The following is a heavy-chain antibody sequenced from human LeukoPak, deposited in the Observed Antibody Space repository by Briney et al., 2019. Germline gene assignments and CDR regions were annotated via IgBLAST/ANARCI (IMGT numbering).Heavy chain of an antibody. V-gene: IGHV5-51*01. CDR2: IYPGDSDS. CDR3: ARRRDLYSGSYYPFDY. J-gene: IGHJ4*02. CDR1: GYSFTSYW. D-gene: IGHD1-26*01. Sequence: GESLKISCKGSGYSFTSYWIGWVRQMPGKGLEWMGIIYPGDSDSRYSPSFQGRVTISVDKSLNTVYLQWSSLQASDTAMYYCARRRDLYSGSYYPFDYWGQGTLVTVSS.